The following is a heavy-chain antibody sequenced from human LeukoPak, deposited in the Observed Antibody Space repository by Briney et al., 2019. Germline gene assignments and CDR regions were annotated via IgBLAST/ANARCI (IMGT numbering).Heavy chain of an antibody. CDR1: GGSISSGDYY. Sequence: PSQTLFLTCTVSGGSISSGDYYWSWIRQPPGKGLEWIGYIYYSGSTYYNPSLKSRVTISVDRSKNQFSLKLSPVTAADTAVYYCARVVVVPAAIRTVGAFDIWGQGTMVTVSS. J-gene: IGHJ3*02. CDR2: IYYSGST. CDR3: ARVVVVPAAIRTVGAFDI. V-gene: IGHV4-30-4*01. D-gene: IGHD2-2*02.